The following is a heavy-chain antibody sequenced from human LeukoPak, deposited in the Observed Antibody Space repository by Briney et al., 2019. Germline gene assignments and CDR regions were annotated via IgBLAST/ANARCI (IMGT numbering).Heavy chain of an antibody. CDR2: ISAYDGNT. Sequence: GASVKVSCKASGYTFTSYGISWVRQAPGQGLEWMGWISAYDGNTNYAQKLQGRVTMTTDTSTSTAYMELRSLRSDDTAVYYCTRDLSHFGDWFDPWGQGTLVTVSS. V-gene: IGHV1-18*01. CDR3: TRDLSHFGDWFDP. D-gene: IGHD3-16*01. J-gene: IGHJ5*02. CDR1: GYTFTSYG.